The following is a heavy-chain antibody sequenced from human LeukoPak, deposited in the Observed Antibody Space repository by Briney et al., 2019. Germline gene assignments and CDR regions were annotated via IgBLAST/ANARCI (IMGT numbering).Heavy chain of an antibody. CDR3: ARRLFDY. Sequence: GRSLRLSCAASGFTFSSYAMHWVRQAPGKGLEWVAVISYDGSNKYYADSVKGRFTISRDNSKNTLYLQMNSLRAEDTAVYYCARRLFDYWGQGTLVTVSS. V-gene: IGHV3-30*04. CDR1: GFTFSSYA. J-gene: IGHJ4*02. CDR2: ISYDGSNK.